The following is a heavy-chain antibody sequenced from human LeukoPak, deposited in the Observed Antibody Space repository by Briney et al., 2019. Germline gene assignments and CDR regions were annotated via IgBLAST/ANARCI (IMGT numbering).Heavy chain of an antibody. V-gene: IGHV3-53*01. CDR1: GFTVSSNY. Sequence: AGGSLRLSCAASGFTVSSNYMSWVRQAPGKGLEWVSVIYSGGSTYYADSVKGRFTISRDNSKNTLYLQMNSLRAEDTAVYYCARVPYYYGSGSLDYWGQGTLVTVSS. J-gene: IGHJ4*02. D-gene: IGHD3-10*01. CDR3: ARVPYYYGSGSLDY. CDR2: IYSGGST.